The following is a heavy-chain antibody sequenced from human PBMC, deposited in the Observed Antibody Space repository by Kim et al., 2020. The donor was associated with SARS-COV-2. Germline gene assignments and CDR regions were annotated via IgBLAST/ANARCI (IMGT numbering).Heavy chain of an antibody. D-gene: IGHD6-6*01. Sequence: ASVKVSCKASGYSFTNYAINWVRQAPGQGLEWMGWINTNTGNPTFAQGFTGRFVFSLDTSVSTAYLEISSLEAEDTAVYYCARPVGYGSSSQWYFDLWGRGTLVTVSS. CDR1: GYSFTNYA. CDR2: INTNTGNP. CDR3: ARPVGYGSSSQWYFDL. V-gene: IGHV7-4-1*02. J-gene: IGHJ2*01.